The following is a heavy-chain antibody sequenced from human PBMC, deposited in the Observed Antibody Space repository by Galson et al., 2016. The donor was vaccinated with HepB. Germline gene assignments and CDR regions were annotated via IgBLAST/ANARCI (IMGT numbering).Heavy chain of an antibody. CDR3: AKEGRDILTGYYNGDAFDI. D-gene: IGHD3-9*01. Sequence: SLRLSCAASGFIFSSYAMSWVRQAPGKGLEWVSAISCSGGSTYYADSVKGRFTISRDNSKDTLYLQMNSLRAEDTAVYYCAKEGRDILTGYYNGDAFDIWGQGTMVTVSS. J-gene: IGHJ3*02. CDR1: GFIFSSYA. V-gene: IGHV3-23*01. CDR2: ISCSGGST.